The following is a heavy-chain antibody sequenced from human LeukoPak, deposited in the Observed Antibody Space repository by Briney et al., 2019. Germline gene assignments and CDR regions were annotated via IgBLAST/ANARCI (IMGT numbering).Heavy chain of an antibody. CDR1: GGSIGSYY. Sequence: PSETLSLTCTVSGGSIGSYYWSWIRQPPGKGLDWIGYIYYSGSTNYNPSLRSRVTISLDTSRNQFSLKLNSVTAADTAVYYCAKSNGYGLVDIWGQGTMVTVSS. J-gene: IGHJ3*02. D-gene: IGHD3-10*01. V-gene: IGHV4-59*12. CDR3: AKSNGYGLVDI. CDR2: IYYSGST.